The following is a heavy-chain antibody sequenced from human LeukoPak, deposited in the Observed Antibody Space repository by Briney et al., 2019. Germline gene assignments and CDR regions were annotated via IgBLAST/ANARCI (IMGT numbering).Heavy chain of an antibody. V-gene: IGHV1-18*01. CDR3: ARVSHGYDFWSGYSMNAFDI. Sequence: ASVKVSCKASGYTFTSYGISWVRQAPGQGLEWMGWISAYNGNTNYAQKLQGRVTMTTDTSTSTAYMELRSLRSDDTAVYYCARVSHGYDFWSGYSMNAFDIWGQGTMVTVSS. J-gene: IGHJ3*02. CDR1: GYTFTSYG. D-gene: IGHD3-3*01. CDR2: ISAYNGNT.